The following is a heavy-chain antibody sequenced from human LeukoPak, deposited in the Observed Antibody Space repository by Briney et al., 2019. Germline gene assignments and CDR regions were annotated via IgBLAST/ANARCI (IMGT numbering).Heavy chain of an antibody. J-gene: IGHJ4*02. CDR2: ITGSGDDT. CDR1: GFTFSSYA. CDR3: ARDLAWGGY. Sequence: GGSLRLSCAASGFTFSSYAMSWVRQAPGKGLEWVSDITGSGDDTDYADSVKGRLTISRDNAKNSLYLQMNSLRAEDTAVYYCARDLAWGGYWGQGTLVTVSS. V-gene: IGHV3-23*01. D-gene: IGHD7-27*01.